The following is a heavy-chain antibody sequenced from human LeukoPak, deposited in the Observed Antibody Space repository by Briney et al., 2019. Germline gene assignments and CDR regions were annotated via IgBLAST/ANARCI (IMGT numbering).Heavy chain of an antibody. CDR1: GFTFNIYG. V-gene: IGHV3-30*02. CDR2: IWYDGSKK. J-gene: IGHJ4*02. Sequence: GGSLRLSCAASGFTFNIYGMHWVRQAPGKGLEWVAFIWYDGSKKYYADSVKGRFTISRDNSKNMVSLEMNSLRTEDTAVYYCAKDVNAYCSGDCSDYWSQGTLVTVSS. D-gene: IGHD2-21*01. CDR3: AKDVNAYCSGDCSDY.